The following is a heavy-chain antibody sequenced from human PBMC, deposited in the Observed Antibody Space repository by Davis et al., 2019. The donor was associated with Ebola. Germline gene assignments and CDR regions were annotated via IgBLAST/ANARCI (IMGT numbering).Heavy chain of an antibody. Sequence: SVKVSCKASGYTFTSYDISWVRQAPGQGLEWMGGIIPIFGTANYAQKFQGRVTITADESTSTAYMELSSLRSEDTAVYYCARGNWMERYFDYWGQGTLVTVSS. CDR1: GYTFTSYD. V-gene: IGHV1-69*13. D-gene: IGHD1-1*01. J-gene: IGHJ4*02. CDR3: ARGNWMERYFDY. CDR2: IIPIFGTA.